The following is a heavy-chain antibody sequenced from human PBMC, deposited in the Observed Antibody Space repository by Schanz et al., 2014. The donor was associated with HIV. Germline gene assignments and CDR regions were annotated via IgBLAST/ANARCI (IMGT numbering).Heavy chain of an antibody. D-gene: IGHD3-22*01. CDR2: IWYDGSNK. CDR1: GFTFSSYG. CDR3: ARFYYDTSGSPLPF. J-gene: IGHJ4*02. Sequence: QVQLVESGGGVVQPGRSLRLSCAASGFTFSSYGRDWVRQAPGKGLEWVAVIWYDGSNKNYADSVKGRFTISRDNSKNMLYLQMNSLRVEDTAVYYCARFYYDTSGSPLPFWGQGTLVTVSS. V-gene: IGHV3-33*01.